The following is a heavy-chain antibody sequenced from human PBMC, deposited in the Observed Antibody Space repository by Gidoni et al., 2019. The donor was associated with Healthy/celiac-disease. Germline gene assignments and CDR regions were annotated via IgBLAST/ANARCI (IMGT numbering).Heavy chain of an antibody. J-gene: IGHJ6*02. CDR2: IIPILGIA. CDR3: ARGLRYYDILTGYNYYYYGMDV. CDR1: GGTFSSYA. V-gene: IGHV1-69*04. D-gene: IGHD3-9*01. Sequence: QVQLVQSGAEVKKPGSSVKVSCKASGGTFSSYAISWVRQAPGQGLEWMGRIIPILGIANYAQKFQGRVTITADKSTSTAYMELSSLGSEDTAVYYCARGLRYYDILTGYNYYYYGMDVWGQGTTVTVSS.